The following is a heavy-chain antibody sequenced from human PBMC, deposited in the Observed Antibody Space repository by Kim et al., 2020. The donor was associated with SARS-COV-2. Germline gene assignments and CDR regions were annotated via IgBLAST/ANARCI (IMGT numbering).Heavy chain of an antibody. CDR3: AKSLFGGCDY. Sequence: GGSPRLSCAASGFTFSIYAMSWVRQAPGKGLECVSAISGNGRTTSYADSVRGRFTISRDNSKNTLYLQMNSLGAEDTAIYCCAKSLFGGCDYWGQGTLVAGSS. J-gene: IGHJ4*02. CDR2: ISGNGRTT. D-gene: IGHD3-10*02. V-gene: IGHV3-23*01. CDR1: GFTFSIYA.